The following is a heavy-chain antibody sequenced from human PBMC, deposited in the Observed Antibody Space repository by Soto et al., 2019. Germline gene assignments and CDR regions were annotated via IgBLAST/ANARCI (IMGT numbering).Heavy chain of an antibody. CDR3: ARAYYDFWSGYPATYYFDY. CDR1: GYTFTSYD. CDR2: MNPNSGNT. V-gene: IGHV1-8*01. J-gene: IGHJ4*02. D-gene: IGHD3-3*01. Sequence: ASVKVSCKASGYTFTSYDINWVRQATGQGLEWMGWMNPNSGNTGYAQKFQGRVTMTRNTSISTAYMELSSLRSEDTAVYYCARAYYDFWSGYPATYYFDYWGQGTLVTVSS.